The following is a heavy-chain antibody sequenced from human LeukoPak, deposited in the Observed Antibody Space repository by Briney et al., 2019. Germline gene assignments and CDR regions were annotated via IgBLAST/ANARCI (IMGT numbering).Heavy chain of an antibody. CDR3: ARPNCSGGSCYYYGMDV. Sequence: PGGSLRLSCAASGFTVSSNYMSWVRQAPGKGLEWVSVIYSGGSTYYADSVKGRFTISRDNSKNTLYLQMNSLRAEDTAVYYCARPNCSGGSCYYYGMDVWGQGTTVTVSS. V-gene: IGHV3-53*01. CDR2: IYSGGST. CDR1: GFTVSSNY. J-gene: IGHJ6*02. D-gene: IGHD2-15*01.